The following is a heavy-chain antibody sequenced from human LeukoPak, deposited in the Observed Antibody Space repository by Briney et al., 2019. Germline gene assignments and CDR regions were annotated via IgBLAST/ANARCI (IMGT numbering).Heavy chain of an antibody. CDR1: GFTLEDYG. V-gene: IGHV3-20*04. CDR2: INWNGGST. CDR3: AKDYDILTGYLAPDY. Sequence: GGSLRLSCVASGFTLEDYGMSWVRQGPGKGLEWVSGINWNGGSTGYADSVKGRFTISRDNAKNSLYLQMNSLRAEDTAVYYCAKDYDILTGYLAPDYWGQGTLVTVSS. J-gene: IGHJ4*02. D-gene: IGHD3-9*01.